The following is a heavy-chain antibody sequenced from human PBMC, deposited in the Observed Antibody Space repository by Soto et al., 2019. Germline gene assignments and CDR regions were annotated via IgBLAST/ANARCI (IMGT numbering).Heavy chain of an antibody. CDR3: ARDSSVVVVAATVYWFDP. CDR2: ISAYNGNT. Sequence: ASVKVSCKASGYTFTSYGISWVRQAPGQGLEWMGWISAYNGNTNYAQKLQGRVTMTTDTSTSTAYMELRSLRSDDTAVYYCARDSSVVVVAATVYWFDPWGQGTLVTVSS. V-gene: IGHV1-18*01. J-gene: IGHJ5*02. D-gene: IGHD2-15*01. CDR1: GYTFTSYG.